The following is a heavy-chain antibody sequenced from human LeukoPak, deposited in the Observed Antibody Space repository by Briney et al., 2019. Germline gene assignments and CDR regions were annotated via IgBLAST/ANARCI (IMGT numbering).Heavy chain of an antibody. CDR2: ISSSSSTI. J-gene: IGHJ6*04. D-gene: IGHD3-10*02. Sequence: GGSLRLSCAASGFTFSSYSMNWVRQAPGKGLEWVSYISSSSSTIYYADSVKGRFTISRDNAKNSLYLQMNSLRAEDTAVYYCAELSITMIGGVWGKGTTVTISS. V-gene: IGHV3-48*04. CDR1: GFTFSSYS. CDR3: AELSITMIGGV.